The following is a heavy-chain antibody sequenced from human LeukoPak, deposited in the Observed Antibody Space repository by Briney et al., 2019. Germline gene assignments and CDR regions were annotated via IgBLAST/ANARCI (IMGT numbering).Heavy chain of an antibody. CDR2: MSGSGGST. Sequence: GGSLRLSCAASGFTFSIYAMNWVRQAPGKGLEWVSSMSGSGGSTYYADSVKGRFTISRDNSRNTLYLQMNSLRAEDTAVYYCAKIRVAREYYYYYMDVWGKGTTVTISS. CDR1: GFTFSIYA. D-gene: IGHD2-15*01. V-gene: IGHV3-23*01. J-gene: IGHJ6*03. CDR3: AKIRVAREYYYYYMDV.